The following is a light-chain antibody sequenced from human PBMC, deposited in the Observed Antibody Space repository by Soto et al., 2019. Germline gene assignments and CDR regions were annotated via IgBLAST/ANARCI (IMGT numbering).Light chain of an antibody. J-gene: IGLJ1*01. V-gene: IGLV1-36*01. CDR2: NDD. CDR1: RSNIARNG. Sequence: QSVLTQPPSVSGAPRQRVTISCSGSRSNIARNGVNWYQHLPGKAPRLLIYNDDVLSSGFPDRFSASKSGSSASLAISGLQSDDEGDYYCAAWDDTLNALVFGPGTKLTVL. CDR3: AAWDDTLNALV.